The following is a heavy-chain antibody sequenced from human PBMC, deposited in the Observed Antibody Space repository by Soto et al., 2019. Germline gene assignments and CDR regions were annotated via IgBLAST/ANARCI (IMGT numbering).Heavy chain of an antibody. CDR1: GGSISSGGYY. CDR2: IYYSGST. V-gene: IGHV4-31*03. CDR3: ARAYGSGYMDV. D-gene: IGHD3-10*01. Sequence: SETLSLTCTVSGGSISSGGYYWSWIRQHPGRGLEWIGYIYYSGSTYYNPSLKSRVTISVDTSKNQFALKLSSVTAADTAVYYCARAYGSGYMDVWGQGTTVTVSS. J-gene: IGHJ6*03.